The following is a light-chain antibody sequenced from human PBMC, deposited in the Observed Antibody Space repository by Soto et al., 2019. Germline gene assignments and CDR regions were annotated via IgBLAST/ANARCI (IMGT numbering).Light chain of an antibody. Sequence: EIVLTQSPGTLSLSPGERATLSCRASQSITSNYLAWYQQRPGQAPRLIIYGASSRATGIPDRFSGSGSVTDFTLSISRLEPEDFAVYYCQQYGSSPGITFGGGTKVEIK. V-gene: IGKV3-20*01. J-gene: IGKJ4*01. CDR1: QSITSNY. CDR2: GAS. CDR3: QQYGSSPGIT.